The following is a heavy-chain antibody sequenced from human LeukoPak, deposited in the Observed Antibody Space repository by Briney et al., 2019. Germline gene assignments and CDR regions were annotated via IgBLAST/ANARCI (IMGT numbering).Heavy chain of an antibody. CDR3: ATTRIADYYMDV. V-gene: IGHV3-48*01. CDR2: ISSSSSTI. Sequence: GGSLRLSCAASGFTFSSYSMNWVRQAPGKGLEWVSYISSSSSTIYYADSVKGRFTISRDNAKNSLYLQMNSLRAEDTAVYYCATTRIADYYMDVWGKGTTVTISS. J-gene: IGHJ6*03. D-gene: IGHD6-13*01. CDR1: GFTFSSYS.